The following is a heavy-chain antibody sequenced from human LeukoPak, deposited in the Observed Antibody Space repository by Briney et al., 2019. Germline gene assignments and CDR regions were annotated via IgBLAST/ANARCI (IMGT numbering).Heavy chain of an antibody. Sequence: SVKVSCKASGGTFSSYAISWVRQAPGQGLEWMGGIIPIFGTANYAQKFQGRVTITADKSTSTAYMGLSSLRSEDTAVYYCARPRDGYCSSTSCYLGYWGQGTLVTVSS. CDR2: IIPIFGTA. D-gene: IGHD2-2*03. CDR1: GGTFSSYA. CDR3: ARPRDGYCSSTSCYLGY. J-gene: IGHJ4*02. V-gene: IGHV1-69*06.